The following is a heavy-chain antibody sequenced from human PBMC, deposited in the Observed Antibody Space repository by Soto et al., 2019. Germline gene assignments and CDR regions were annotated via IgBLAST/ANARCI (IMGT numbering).Heavy chain of an antibody. CDR3: ARHKYPGIAAAGSDAFDI. J-gene: IGHJ3*02. Sequence: SETLSLTCTVFGGSISSYYWSWIWQPPGKGLEWIAYIYYSGNPNSNPSLKSRVTISVDTSKNQFSLGLSSVTAADTAVYYCARHKYPGIAAAGSDAFDIWGQGTMVT. D-gene: IGHD6-13*01. CDR1: GGSISSYY. CDR2: IYYSGNP. V-gene: IGHV4-59*08.